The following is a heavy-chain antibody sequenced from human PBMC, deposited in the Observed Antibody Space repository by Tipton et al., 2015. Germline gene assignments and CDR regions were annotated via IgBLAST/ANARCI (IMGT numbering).Heavy chain of an antibody. D-gene: IGHD3-10*01. CDR1: GGSFSPYY. CDR3: ARQTGFN. J-gene: IGHJ4*02. CDR2: IKESGGP. Sequence: TLSLTCAVYGGSFSPYYWTWIRQSPGKGLEWIGQIKESGGPNYSPSLKSRATISLDTAKSQFSLNLTSVTAADTAVYYCARQTGFNWGQGTLVTVSS. V-gene: IGHV4-34*01.